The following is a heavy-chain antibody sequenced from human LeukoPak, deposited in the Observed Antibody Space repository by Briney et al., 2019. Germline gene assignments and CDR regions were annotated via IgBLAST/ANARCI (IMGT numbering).Heavy chain of an antibody. D-gene: IGHD6-13*01. CDR2: ISWNSGSI. CDR3: AKHSSSWHYFDY. Sequence: GGSLRLSCAASGFTFDDYAMHWVRQAPGKGLEWVSGISWNSGSIGYADSVKGRFTISRDNAKNSLYLQMNSLRAEDTAVYYCAKHSSSWHYFDYWGQGTLVTVSS. J-gene: IGHJ4*02. CDR1: GFTFDDYA. V-gene: IGHV3-9*01.